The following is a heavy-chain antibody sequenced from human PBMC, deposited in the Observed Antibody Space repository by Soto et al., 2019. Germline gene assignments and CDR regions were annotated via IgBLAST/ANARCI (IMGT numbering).Heavy chain of an antibody. J-gene: IGHJ4*02. D-gene: IGHD3-16*02. CDR2: IKHDTSEA. V-gene: IGHV3-7*03. CDR3: ASDGLLLWGTYRTSRFDY. CDR1: GFKFSDYW. Sequence: GGSLRLSCAASGFKFSDYWMSWVRQAPGKGLEWVGNIKHDTSEAHYADSVKGRFTITRDNIKNFLFLQMNGLRSDDTASYYCASDGLLLWGTYRTSRFDYWGPGTLVAVST.